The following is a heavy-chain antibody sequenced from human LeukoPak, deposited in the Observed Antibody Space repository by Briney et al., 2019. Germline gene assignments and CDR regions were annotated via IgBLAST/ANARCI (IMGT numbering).Heavy chain of an antibody. CDR1: GFTFSNYA. CDR3: ARRSSIAVAGAFDY. D-gene: IGHD6-19*01. Sequence: GGSLRLSCAASGFTFSNYAMRWVRQAPGKGLEWVSGISGSGDSTYYADSVKGRFTISRDNSKNTLYLQMNSLRAEDTAVYYCARRSSIAVAGAFDYWGQGTLVTVSS. J-gene: IGHJ4*02. CDR2: ISGSGDST. V-gene: IGHV3-23*01.